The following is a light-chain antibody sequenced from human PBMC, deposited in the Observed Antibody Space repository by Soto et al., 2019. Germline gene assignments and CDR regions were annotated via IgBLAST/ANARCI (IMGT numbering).Light chain of an antibody. CDR3: QQSYSTPPWT. CDR2: GAS. V-gene: IGKV3-20*01. J-gene: IGKJ1*01. CDR1: QSVTSRY. Sequence: EIVLTQSPGTLSLSPGERATVSCRASQSVTSRYLAWYQQKPGQAPRLLMSGASTRAAGIPDRFSGSGSGTDFTLTISSLQPEDFATYYCQQSYSTPPWTFGQGTKVDIK.